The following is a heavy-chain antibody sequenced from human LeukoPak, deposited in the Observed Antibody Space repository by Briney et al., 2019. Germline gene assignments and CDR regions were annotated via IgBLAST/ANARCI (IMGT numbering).Heavy chain of an antibody. CDR3: ARDAHSGIQLWSKRKNWFDP. D-gene: IGHD5-18*01. V-gene: IGHV1-46*01. CDR2: INPSGGST. CDR1: GYTFTGYY. Sequence: ASVKVSCKASGYTFTGYYMHWVRQAPGQGLEWMGIINPSGGSTSYAQKFQGRVTMTRDTSTSTVYMEPSSLRSEDTAVYYCARDAHSGIQLWSKRKNWFDPWGQGTLVTVSS. J-gene: IGHJ5*02.